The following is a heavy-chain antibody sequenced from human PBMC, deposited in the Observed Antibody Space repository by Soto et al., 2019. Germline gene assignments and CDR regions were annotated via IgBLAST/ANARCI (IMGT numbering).Heavy chain of an antibody. D-gene: IGHD3-9*01. CDR1: GFSFRDFG. J-gene: IGHJ6*02. CDR3: ATPPYDVLTGYSKPYGMDV. Sequence: GGSLRLSCAASGFSFRDFGMLWVRQAPGKGLEWVAFISYDGSTKYYTGSVKGRFTISRDNSENTLLLQMSSLRAEDTAVYYCATPPYDVLTGYSKPYGMDVWGQGTTVTVSS. CDR2: ISYDGSTK. V-gene: IGHV3-30*03.